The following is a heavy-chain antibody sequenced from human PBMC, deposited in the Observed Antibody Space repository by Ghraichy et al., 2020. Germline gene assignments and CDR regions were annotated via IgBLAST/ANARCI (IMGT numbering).Heavy chain of an antibody. D-gene: IGHD2-15*01. CDR3: ARNLVVPAIGTRGWFDY. J-gene: IGHJ4*02. V-gene: IGHV4-39*01. CDR1: GGSTSSRSHY. CDR2: IYYSGST. Sequence: SETLSLTCTVSGGSTSSRSHYWGWIRQPPGKGLEWIASIYYSGSTYYNPSLKSRVTMSVDTSKNQFSLKLSSVTAADTAVYYCARNLVVPAIGTRGWFDYWGQGTLVTVSP.